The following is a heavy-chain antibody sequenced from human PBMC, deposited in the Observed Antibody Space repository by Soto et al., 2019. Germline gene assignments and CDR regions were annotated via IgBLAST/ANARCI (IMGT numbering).Heavy chain of an antibody. D-gene: IGHD1-26*01. J-gene: IGHJ4*02. CDR2: IYPGDSDT. CDR3: AAIVGGYQFDY. CDR1: GYSFTNYW. Sequence: GESLKISCKGSGYSFTNYWIGWVRQMPGKGLEWMGIIYPGDSDTRYSPSFQGQVTISADKSITTAYLQWSGLRAEDTAVYYCAAIVGGYQFDYWGQGTLVTVSS. V-gene: IGHV5-51*01.